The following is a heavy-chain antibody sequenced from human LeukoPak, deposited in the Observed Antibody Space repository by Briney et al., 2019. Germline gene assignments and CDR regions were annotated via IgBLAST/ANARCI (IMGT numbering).Heavy chain of an antibody. Sequence: SETLSLTCAVYGGSFSGYYWSWIRQPPGKGLEWIGEINHSGSTNHNPSLKSRVTISVDTSKNQFSLKLSSVTAADTAVYYCARTRYGSGSYYRWGQGTLVTVSS. CDR3: ARTRYGSGSYYR. D-gene: IGHD3-10*01. J-gene: IGHJ4*02. CDR1: GGSFSGYY. V-gene: IGHV4-34*01. CDR2: INHSGST.